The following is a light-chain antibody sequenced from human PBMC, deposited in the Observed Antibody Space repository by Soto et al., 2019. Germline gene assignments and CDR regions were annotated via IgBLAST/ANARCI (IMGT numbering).Light chain of an antibody. CDR1: QSISNW. J-gene: IGKJ2*01. V-gene: IGKV1-5*01. CDR2: DAS. CDR3: QQYKSYFPST. Sequence: DIQMTQSPSTLSASIGDRVTITCRASQSISNWLAWYQQKPGKAPKLLIYDASSLESGVPSRFSGSGSGTEFTLTISSLQPDDFPTFYCQQYKSYFPSTFGQGPSWRSN.